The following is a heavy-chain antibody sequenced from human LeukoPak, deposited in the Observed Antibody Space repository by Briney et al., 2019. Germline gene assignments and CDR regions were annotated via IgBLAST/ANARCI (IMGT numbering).Heavy chain of an antibody. D-gene: IGHD6-13*01. V-gene: IGHV4-59*01. Sequence: SETLSLTCTVSGGSISSYYWSWIRQPPGKGLEWIGYTYYSGTTNYNPSLKSRVTISVDTSKNQFSLKLSSVTAADTAVYYCARGVYIAAAQYGYWGQGTLVTVSS. J-gene: IGHJ4*02. CDR3: ARGVYIAAAQYGY. CDR2: TYYSGTT. CDR1: GGSISSYY.